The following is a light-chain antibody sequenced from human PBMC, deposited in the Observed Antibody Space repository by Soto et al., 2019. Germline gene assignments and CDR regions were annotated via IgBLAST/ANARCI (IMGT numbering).Light chain of an antibody. J-gene: IGKJ2*01. V-gene: IGKV1-33*01. CDR3: QQYESIPYT. Sequence: DIQVTQSPPSLSASVGDRVTITCRATQDTRNYLNWYQVKPGKAPKLLIYDGSNLEIGVPSRFGGSASGTDFTFTISDMQPEDVAKYYCQQYESIPYTFGQGTKVDIK. CDR2: DGS. CDR1: QDTRNY.